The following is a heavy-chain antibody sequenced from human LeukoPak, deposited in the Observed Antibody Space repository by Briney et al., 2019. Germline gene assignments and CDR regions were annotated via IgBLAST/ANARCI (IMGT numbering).Heavy chain of an antibody. D-gene: IGHD2-21*02. CDR2: INWNGGST. J-gene: IGHJ4*02. CDR1: GFTFSSYG. CDR3: ARGYCGGDCSYYFDY. Sequence: GGTLRLSCAASGFTFSSYGMSWVRQAPGKGLEWVSGINWNGGSTGYADSVKGRFTISRDNAKNSLYLQMNSLRAEDTALYYCARGYCGGDCSYYFDYWGQGTLVTVSS. V-gene: IGHV3-20*04.